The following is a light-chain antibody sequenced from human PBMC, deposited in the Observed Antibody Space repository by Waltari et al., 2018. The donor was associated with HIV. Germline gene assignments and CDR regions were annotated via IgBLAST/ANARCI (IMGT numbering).Light chain of an antibody. Sequence: QSVLTQPPSASGTPGQRVTISCSGSSSNLGSNYVYWYHQLPGPAPKLLIYGNNQRPSGAPDRFAGSKSGTSASLAISGLRSEDEADYYCAAWDTSLSGSVVFGGGTKLTVL. CDR2: GNN. J-gene: IGLJ2*01. CDR3: AAWDTSLSGSVV. V-gene: IGLV1-47*01. CDR1: SSNLGSNY.